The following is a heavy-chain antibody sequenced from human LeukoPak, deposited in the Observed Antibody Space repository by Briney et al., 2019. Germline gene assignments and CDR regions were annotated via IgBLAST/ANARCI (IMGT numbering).Heavy chain of an antibody. J-gene: IGHJ5*02. CDR3: ARDLYSSGWYWFDP. D-gene: IGHD6-19*01. Sequence: SETLSLTCTVSGGSISSYYWSWIRQPPGKGLEWIGYIYYSGSTNYNPSLKSRVTISVDTSKNQFSLKLSSVTAADTAVYYCARDLYSSGWYWFDPWGQGTLVTVSS. CDR2: IYYSGST. V-gene: IGHV4-59*12. CDR1: GGSISSYY.